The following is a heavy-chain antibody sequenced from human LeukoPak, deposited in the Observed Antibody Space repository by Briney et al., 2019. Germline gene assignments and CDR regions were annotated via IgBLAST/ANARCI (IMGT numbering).Heavy chain of an antibody. V-gene: IGHV1-69*13. Sequence: SVKVSCKASGGTFSSYAISWVRQAPGQGLEWMGGIIPIFGTANYAQKFQGRVTITADESTSTAYMELSSLRSEDTAVYYCARVKGTTGYYYYGMDVWGQGTTVTVSS. CDR3: ARVKGTTGYYYYGMDV. CDR2: IIPIFGTA. CDR1: GGTFSSYA. D-gene: IGHD4-11*01. J-gene: IGHJ6*02.